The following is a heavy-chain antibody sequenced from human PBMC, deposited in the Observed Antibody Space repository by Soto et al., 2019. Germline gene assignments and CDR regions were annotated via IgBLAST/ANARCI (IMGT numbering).Heavy chain of an antibody. J-gene: IGHJ5*02. CDR1: GFTFSRNW. D-gene: IGHD5-12*01. CDR3: ARDGDGYDA. V-gene: IGHV3-7*01. CDR2: IKQDGSEK. Sequence: EVQLVESGGGLVQPGGSLTLSCAASGFTFSRNWMSWVRQAPGKGLEWVANIKQDGSEKYYADAVKGRFTLSRDNVENSLYLQINSLGADDTAVYYCARDGDGYDAWGQGTLVTVSS.